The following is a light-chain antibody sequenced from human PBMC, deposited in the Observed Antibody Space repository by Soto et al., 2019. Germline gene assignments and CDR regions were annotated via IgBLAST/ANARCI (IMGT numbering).Light chain of an antibody. CDR3: QQYDSWPPLT. J-gene: IGKJ4*01. Sequence: EILMTQSPATLSLSPGERATLSCRASQSVASNLAWYQQRRGQAPRLLIYGASSRATGIPARFSGSGSVTEFTLTISSLQSEDFAVYYCQQYDSWPPLTFGGGTKVEIK. CDR2: GAS. CDR1: QSVASN. V-gene: IGKV3-15*01.